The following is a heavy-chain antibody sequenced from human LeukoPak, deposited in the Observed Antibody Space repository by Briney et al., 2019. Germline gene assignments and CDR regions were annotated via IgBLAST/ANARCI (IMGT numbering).Heavy chain of an antibody. CDR1: GGSISSSSYS. V-gene: IGHV4-39*01. CDR2: IYYSGST. Sequence: PSETLSLTCTVSGGSISSSSYSWGWIRQPPGKGLEWIGSIYYSGSTYYNPSLKSRVTISVDTSKNQFSLKLSSVTAADTAVCYCARQRFLEWLLSPWGQGTLVTVSS. CDR3: ARQRFLEWLLSP. D-gene: IGHD3-3*01. J-gene: IGHJ5*02.